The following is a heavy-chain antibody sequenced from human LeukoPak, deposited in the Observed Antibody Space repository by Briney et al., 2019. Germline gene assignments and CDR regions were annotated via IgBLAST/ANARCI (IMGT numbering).Heavy chain of an antibody. J-gene: IGHJ5*02. V-gene: IGHV3-74*01. Sequence: GGSLRLSCAASGFTLSSYWMHWVRQAPGKGLVGVSRINNDGRSTNYADSVKGRFTISRDNAKNTLYLQMNSLRAEDTAVYYCARVRKWELLPPPYDWFDPWGQGTLVTVSS. CDR3: ARVRKWELLPPPYDWFDP. CDR1: GFTLSSYW. D-gene: IGHD1-26*01. CDR2: INNDGRST.